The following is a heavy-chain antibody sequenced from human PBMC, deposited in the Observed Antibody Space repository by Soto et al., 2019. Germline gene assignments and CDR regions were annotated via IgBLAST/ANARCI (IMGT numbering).Heavy chain of an antibody. CDR2: IYYSGST. CDR3: ARGHGDYPSYGMDV. CDR1: GGSISSGGYY. J-gene: IGHJ6*02. Sequence: QVQLQESGPGLVKPSQTLSLTCTVSGGSISSGGYYWSWIRQHPGKGLEWIGYIYYSGSTYYNPSLKSRVTTLVATYKNQFSLKLSSVTAADTAVYYCARGHGDYPSYGMDVWGQGTTVTVSS. D-gene: IGHD4-17*01. V-gene: IGHV4-31*03.